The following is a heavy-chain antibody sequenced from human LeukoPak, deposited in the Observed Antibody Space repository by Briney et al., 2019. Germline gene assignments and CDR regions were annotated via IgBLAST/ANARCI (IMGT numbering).Heavy chain of an antibody. Sequence: KTSETLSLTCTVSGYSISSGNYWDWIRQPPGKGLEWIGSIYHSGSTYYNPSLKSRVTISIDTSKNQFSLKLNSVTAADTAVFYCAREPITSGGNDAFDIWGQGTMVTVSS. CDR2: IYHSGST. CDR3: AREPITSGGNDAFDI. V-gene: IGHV4-38-2*02. J-gene: IGHJ3*02. CDR1: GYSISSGNY. D-gene: IGHD3-16*01.